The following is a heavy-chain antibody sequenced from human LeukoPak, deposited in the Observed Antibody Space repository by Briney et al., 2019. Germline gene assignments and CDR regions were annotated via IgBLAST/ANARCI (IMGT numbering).Heavy chain of an antibody. D-gene: IGHD3-10*01. CDR1: GFTFSDYY. J-gene: IGHJ4*02. Sequence: PRGSLRLSCAASGFTFSDYYMSWIRQAPGKGLEWVSYISSSSSYTNYADSVKGRFTISRDNAKNSLYLQMNSLSAEDTAVYYCARDPYYYGSGGGTFNFDYWGQGTLVTVSS. CDR2: ISSSSSYT. V-gene: IGHV3-11*05. CDR3: ARDPYYYGSGGGTFNFDY.